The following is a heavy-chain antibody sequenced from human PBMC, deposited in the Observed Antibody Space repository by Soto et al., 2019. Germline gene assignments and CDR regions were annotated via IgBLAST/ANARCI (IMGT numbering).Heavy chain of an antibody. D-gene: IGHD3-22*01. Sequence: ASVKVSCKASGYIFTSFDINWVRQATGQGLEWMGWMNPHSGTTGYAQKFQGRVTMTTDTSTSTVYMELRSLRSDDTAVYYCARAVPPFSSYYYDSSGLGSAGNHDYWGQGTLVTVSS. J-gene: IGHJ4*02. CDR1: GYIFTSFD. CDR3: ARAVPPFSSYYYDSSGLGSAGNHDY. V-gene: IGHV1-8*01. CDR2: MNPHSGTT.